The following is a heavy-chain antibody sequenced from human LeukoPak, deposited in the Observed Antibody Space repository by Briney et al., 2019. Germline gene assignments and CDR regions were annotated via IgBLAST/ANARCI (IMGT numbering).Heavy chain of an antibody. CDR3: ARSLSSGWFPFDY. Sequence: SETLSLTCTVYGGSISSYYWSWIRQPAGKGLEWIGRIYTSGSTNYNPSLKSRVTMSVDTSKNQFSLKQNSVTAADTAVYYCARSLSSGWFPFDYWGQGTLVTVSS. CDR1: GGSISSYY. V-gene: IGHV4-4*07. CDR2: IYTSGST. J-gene: IGHJ4*02. D-gene: IGHD6-19*01.